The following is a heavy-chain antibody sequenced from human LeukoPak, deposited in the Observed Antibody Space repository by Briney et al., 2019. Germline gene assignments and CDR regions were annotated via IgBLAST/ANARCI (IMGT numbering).Heavy chain of an antibody. CDR1: GFTFSTYY. CDR3: TRGLYSSSP. CDR2: IKPDGSEK. Sequence: GGSLRLSCAASGFTFSTYYMTWVRQAPGRGLEWVAVIKPDGSEKYYVGSVMGRFTISRDNAKNSLYLQMNTLRAEDTALYYCTRGLYSSSPWGQGTLVTVSS. V-gene: IGHV3-7*01. J-gene: IGHJ5*02. D-gene: IGHD6-13*01.